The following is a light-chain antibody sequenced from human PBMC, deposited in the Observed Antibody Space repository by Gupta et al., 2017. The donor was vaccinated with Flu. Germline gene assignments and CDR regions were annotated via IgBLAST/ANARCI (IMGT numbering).Light chain of an antibody. CDR1: SSDVGGYNY. CDR2: EVN. J-gene: IGLJ2*01. V-gene: IGLV2-8*01. Sequence: GQSVTISCTGTSSDVGGYNYVSRYQQPPGKPPKLIIYEVNTRPAGVPDRFSGSKSGNTASLTVSGLLAEDEYDYYCCSYGGSKFFGGGTKLTVL. CDR3: CSYGGSKF.